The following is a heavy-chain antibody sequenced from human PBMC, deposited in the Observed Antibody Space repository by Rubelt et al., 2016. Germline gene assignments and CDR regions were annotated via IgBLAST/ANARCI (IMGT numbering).Heavy chain of an antibody. CDR1: GGSFSGYY. V-gene: IGHV4-34*01. D-gene: IGHD3-10*01. CDR3: GRRFGEFHFDY. Sequence: QVQLQQWGAGLLKPSETLSLTCAVYGGSFSGYYWSWIRQPPGKGLEWIGEINHSGSTNYNPSLKSRVTISVDTSKNQFSLKLSSVTAADTAVYYCGRRFGEFHFDYWGQGTLVTVSS. J-gene: IGHJ4*02. CDR2: INHSGST.